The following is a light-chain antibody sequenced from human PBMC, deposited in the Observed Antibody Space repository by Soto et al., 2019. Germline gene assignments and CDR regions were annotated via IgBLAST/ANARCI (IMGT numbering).Light chain of an antibody. J-gene: IGKJ5*01. CDR3: QQRSNWPPEIT. CDR1: QSVSSY. CDR2: DAS. Sequence: EIVLTRSPATLSLSPGERATLSRRASQSVSSYLAWYQQKPEQAPRLLIYDASNRATGIPARFSGSGSGTDFTLTISSLEPEDFAVYYCQQRSNWPPEITFGQGTRLEIK. V-gene: IGKV3-11*01.